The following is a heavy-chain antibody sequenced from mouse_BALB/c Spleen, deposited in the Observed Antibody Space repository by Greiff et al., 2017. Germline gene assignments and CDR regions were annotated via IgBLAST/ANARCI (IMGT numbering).Heavy chain of an antibody. V-gene: IGHV5-9-4*01. D-gene: IGHD2-4*01. J-gene: IGHJ3*01. CDR1: GFTFSSYA. Sequence: EVQVVESGGGLVKPGGSLKLSCAASGFTFSSYAMSWVRQSPEKRLEWVAEISSGGSYTYYPDTVKGRFTISRDNAKNTLYLQMSSLKSEDTAMYYCARPSTMITRGFAYWGQGTLVTVSA. CDR2: ISSGGSYT. CDR3: ARPSTMITRGFAY.